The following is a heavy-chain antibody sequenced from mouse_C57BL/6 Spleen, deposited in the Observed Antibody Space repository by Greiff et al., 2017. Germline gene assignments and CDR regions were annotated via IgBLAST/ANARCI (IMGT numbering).Heavy chain of an antibody. CDR2: IDPSDSAT. CDR3: AKGLYYGNGVLDY. J-gene: IGHJ2*01. V-gene: IGHV1-52*01. D-gene: IGHD2-1*01. Sequence: QVQLQQPGAELVRPGSSVKLSCKASGYTFTSYWMHWVKQRPIQGLEWIGNIDPSDSATHYNQKFKDKATLTVDKSSSTAYMQRSSLTSEDSAVYYCAKGLYYGNGVLDYWGQGTTLTVSS. CDR1: GYTFTSYW.